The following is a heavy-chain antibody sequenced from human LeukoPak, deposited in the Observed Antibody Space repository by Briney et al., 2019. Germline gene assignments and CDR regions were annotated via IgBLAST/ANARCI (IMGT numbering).Heavy chain of an antibody. CDR3: AGGAYYAFLSSPFYY. Sequence: SVKVSCKASGGTFSSYAISWVRQAPGQGLEWMGGIIPIFGTANYAQKFQGRVTITADESTSTAYMELSSLRSEDTAVYYCAGGAYYAFLSSPFYYCGHGSLVTVSS. CDR1: GGTFSSYA. CDR2: IIPIFGTA. V-gene: IGHV1-69*13. J-gene: IGHJ4*01. D-gene: IGHD3-3*01.